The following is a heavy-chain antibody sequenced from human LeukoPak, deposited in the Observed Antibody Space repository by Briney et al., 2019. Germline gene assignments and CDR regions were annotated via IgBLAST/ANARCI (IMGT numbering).Heavy chain of an antibody. V-gene: IGHV3-21*01. CDR3: AREYYYDSSGYSRSGYYYYMDV. D-gene: IGHD3-22*01. Sequence: GGSLRLSCAASGFTFSSYGMNWVRQAPGKGLEWVSSISSSSSYIYYADSVKGRFTISRDNAKNSLYLQMNSLRAEDTAVYYCAREYYYDSSGYSRSGYYYYMDVWGKGTRSPSP. CDR1: GFTFSSYG. J-gene: IGHJ6*03. CDR2: ISSSSSYI.